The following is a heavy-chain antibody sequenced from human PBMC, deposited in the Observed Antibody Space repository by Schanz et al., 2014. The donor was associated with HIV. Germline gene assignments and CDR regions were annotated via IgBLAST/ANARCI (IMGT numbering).Heavy chain of an antibody. CDR1: GFTFSSFG. V-gene: IGHV3-30*18. CDR3: AKDRNYYDSKYRGKGNYYYYYGMDV. D-gene: IGHD3-22*01. J-gene: IGHJ6*02. CDR2: ISYDGINK. Sequence: QVQLVESGGGVVRPGRSLRLSCAASGFTFSSFGMHWVRQAPGKGLEWVAVISYDGINKYYEDSVKGRLTISRDNSKNSLSLLIKSLRAEDAAVYYCAKDRNYYDSKYRGKGNYYYYYGMDVWGQGTTVTVSS.